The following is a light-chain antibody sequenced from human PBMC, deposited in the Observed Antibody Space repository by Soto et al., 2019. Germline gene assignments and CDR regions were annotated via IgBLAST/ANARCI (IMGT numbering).Light chain of an antibody. V-gene: IGKV3-20*01. CDR1: QSVGSTY. CDR2: GAS. J-gene: IGKJ4*01. Sequence: EIVLTQSPGTLSLSPGERVTLSCRASQSVGSTYLAWYQQKLGQAPRLLIYGASIRATGIPDRFSGSGSGTDFTLTISRLEPEVFAVYYCQQYGTSPPLTFGGGTKVEI. CDR3: QQYGTSPPLT.